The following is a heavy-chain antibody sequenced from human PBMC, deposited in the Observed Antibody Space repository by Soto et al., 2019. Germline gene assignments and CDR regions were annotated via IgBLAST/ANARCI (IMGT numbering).Heavy chain of an antibody. CDR1: GFTFSNYW. V-gene: IGHV3-74*01. D-gene: IGHD6-13*01. CDR2: INSDESTT. Sequence: GGSLRLSCAASGFTFSNYWMHWVRQAPGKGLEWVSRINSDESTTGYADSVKGRFTISRDNAKNTLYLQMNSLRAEDTAVYYCAKEHIAAAGTRWYYYYYMDVWGKGTTVTVSS. J-gene: IGHJ6*03. CDR3: AKEHIAAAGTRWYYYYYMDV.